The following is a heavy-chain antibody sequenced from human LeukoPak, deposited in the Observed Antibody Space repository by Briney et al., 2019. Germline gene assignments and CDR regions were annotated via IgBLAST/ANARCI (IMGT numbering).Heavy chain of an antibody. CDR1: GGSISSYY. CDR3: ARHQWLVPYFDY. CDR2: IYYSGST. Sequence: SETLSLTCTVSGGSISSYYWSWIRQPPGKGLEWIGCIYYSGSTNYNPSLKSRVTISVDTSKNQFSLKVSSVTAADTAVYYCARHQWLVPYFDYWGQGTLVTVSS. D-gene: IGHD6-19*01. V-gene: IGHV4-59*08. J-gene: IGHJ4*02.